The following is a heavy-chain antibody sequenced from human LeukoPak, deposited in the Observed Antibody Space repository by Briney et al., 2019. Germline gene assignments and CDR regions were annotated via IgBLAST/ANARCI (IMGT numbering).Heavy chain of an antibody. V-gene: IGHV1-2*02. CDR1: GYTFTGYY. CDR2: INPNSGGT. Sequence: ASVKVSCKASGYTFTGYYMHWVRHSPGQGLKWMGCINPNSGGTNYAQKFQGRVTMTRDTSISTAHMELSRLRSDDTAVYYCARDSGVIAVALYYFDYWGQGTLVTVSS. J-gene: IGHJ4*02. D-gene: IGHD6-19*01. CDR3: ARDSGVIAVALYYFDY.